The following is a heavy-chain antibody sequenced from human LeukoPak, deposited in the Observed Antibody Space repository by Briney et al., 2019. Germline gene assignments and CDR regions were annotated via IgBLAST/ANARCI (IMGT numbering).Heavy chain of an antibody. CDR2: MYTLGNT. J-gene: IGHJ4*02. CDR1: GFTVSSNY. V-gene: IGHV3-66*01. Sequence: GGSLRLSCAASGFTVSSNYMTWVRQAPGKGVEWVSVMYTLGNTYYADSVRGRFTISRDNSKNTLYLQMNSLRAEDTAVYYCAKDIEVLRYFDWLPRLDYWGQGTLVTVSS. D-gene: IGHD3-9*01. CDR3: AKDIEVLRYFDWLPRLDY.